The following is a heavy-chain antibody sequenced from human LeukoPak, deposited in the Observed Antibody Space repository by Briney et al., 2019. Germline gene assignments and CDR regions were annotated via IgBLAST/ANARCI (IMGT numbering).Heavy chain of an antibody. V-gene: IGHV1-69*05. J-gene: IGHJ5*02. D-gene: IGHD2-15*01. CDR1: GATFSSYA. Sequence: ASVKVSCKASGATFSSYAISWVRQAPGQRLEWMGRIITIFGTANYAQTFQGRVTTTTDESTSTAYMELSSLRSEDTAVHYCAREAGEVVAAIASWFDPWGQGTLVTVSS. CDR2: IITIFGTA. CDR3: AREAGEVVAAIASWFDP.